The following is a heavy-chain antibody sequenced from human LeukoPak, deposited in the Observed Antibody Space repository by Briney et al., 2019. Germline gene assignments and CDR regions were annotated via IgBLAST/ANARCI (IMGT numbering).Heavy chain of an antibody. V-gene: IGHV6-1*01. CDR1: GDSVSSNSAA. CDR2: TYYRSKWYN. J-gene: IGHJ5*02. D-gene: IGHD3-22*01. Sequence: SQTLSLTCAISGDSVSSNSAAWNWIRQSPSRGREWLGRTYYRSKWYNDNAGCVKSRITINPDTTKNQFSLKLNSVTPEDTVVYYYARAAPLYYYDSSGTNWFDPWGQGTLVTVSS. CDR3: ARAAPLYYYDSSGTNWFDP.